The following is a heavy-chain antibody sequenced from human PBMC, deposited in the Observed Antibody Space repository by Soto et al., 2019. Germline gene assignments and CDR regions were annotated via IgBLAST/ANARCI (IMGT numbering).Heavy chain of an antibody. V-gene: IGHV4-4*02. Sequence: QVQLQESGPGLVKPSGTLSLTCAVSGGSISSSNWWSWVRQPPGKGLEWIGEIYHSGSTNYNPSLKSRVTRSVDKSKNQFSLKLSSVTAADTAVYYCARERDYDSSGYYYRQGYFDLWGRGTLVTVSS. CDR1: GGSISSSNW. D-gene: IGHD3-22*01. CDR3: ARERDYDSSGYYYRQGYFDL. J-gene: IGHJ2*01. CDR2: IYHSGST.